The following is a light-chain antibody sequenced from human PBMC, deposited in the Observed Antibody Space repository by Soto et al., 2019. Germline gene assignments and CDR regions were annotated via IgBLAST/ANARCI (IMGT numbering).Light chain of an antibody. V-gene: IGLV2-14*01. CDR3: GSYTTSNILV. CDR2: EVS. Sequence: QSVLTQPASVSASPGQSITISCFGTSSDIGHYNYVCWYQHHPGKAPKLIIYEVSNRPSGVSYRFSGSKSGNTASLTISGLQAEDEADYYCGSYTTSNILVFGGGTKLTVL. CDR1: SSDIGHYNY. J-gene: IGLJ3*02.